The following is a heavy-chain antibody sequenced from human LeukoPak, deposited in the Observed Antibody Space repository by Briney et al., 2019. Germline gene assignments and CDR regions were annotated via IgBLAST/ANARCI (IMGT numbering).Heavy chain of an antibody. CDR2: ISGSGGST. Sequence: NPGGSLRLSCAASGFTFSSYAMSWVRQAPGKGLEWVSAISGSGGSTYYADSVKGRFTISRDNSKNTLYLQMNSLRAEDTAVYYCAKGQGVATISGQFSFDYWGQGTLVTVSS. CDR1: GFTFSSYA. CDR3: AKGQGVATISGQFSFDY. V-gene: IGHV3-23*01. J-gene: IGHJ4*02. D-gene: IGHD5-24*01.